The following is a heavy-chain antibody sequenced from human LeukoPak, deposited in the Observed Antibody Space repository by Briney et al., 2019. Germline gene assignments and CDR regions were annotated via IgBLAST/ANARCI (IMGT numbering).Heavy chain of an antibody. D-gene: IGHD3-10*01. J-gene: IGHJ4*02. CDR3: AREGHYYGSGSSFDY. CDR2: IYYSGST. Sequence: PSEALSLTCTVSGGSISSYYWSWIRQPPGKGLEWIGYIYYSGSTNYNPSLKSRVTISVDTSKNQFSLKLSSVTAADTAVYYCAREGHYYGSGSSFDYWGQGTLVTVSS. CDR1: GGSISSYY. V-gene: IGHV4-59*01.